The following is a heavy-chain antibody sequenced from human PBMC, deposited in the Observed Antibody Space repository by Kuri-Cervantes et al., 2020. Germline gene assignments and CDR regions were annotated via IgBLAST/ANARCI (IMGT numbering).Heavy chain of an antibody. Sequence: GGSLRLSCAASGFTFSSYAMSWVRQAPGKGLEWVSAISGSGGSTYYADSVKGRFTISRANDKNSMYLQMASLRAEDTAVYYCARARGWAYFDYWGQGTLVTVSS. CDR2: ISGSGGST. J-gene: IGHJ4*02. V-gene: IGHV3-23*01. CDR1: GFTFSSYA. D-gene: IGHD3-16*01. CDR3: ARARGWAYFDY.